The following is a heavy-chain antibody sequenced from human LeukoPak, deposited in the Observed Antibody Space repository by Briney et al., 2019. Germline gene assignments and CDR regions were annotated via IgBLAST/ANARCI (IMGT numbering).Heavy chain of an antibody. J-gene: IGHJ4*02. CDR3: ARELRIVSGSYLDY. V-gene: IGHV3-48*03. CDR2: ISSSGSTI. D-gene: IGHD1-26*01. Sequence: GGSLRLSCAASGFTFSSYEMNWVRQAPGKGLEWVSYISSSGSTIYYADSVKGRFISSRDNTKNSLYLQMNSLRAEDTAIYYCARELRIVSGSYLDYWGQGTLVTVSS. CDR1: GFTFSSYE.